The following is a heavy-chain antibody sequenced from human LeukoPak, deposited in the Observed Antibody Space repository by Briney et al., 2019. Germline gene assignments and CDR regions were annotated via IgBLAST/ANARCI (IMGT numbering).Heavy chain of an antibody. Sequence: SQTLSPTCTVSGGSISSSSYYWGWIRQPPGKGLEWIGSIYYSGSTYYNPSLKSRVTISVDTSKNQFSLKLSSVTAADTAVYYCASRTKLGPGEDAFDIWGQGTMVTVSS. D-gene: IGHD3-10*01. V-gene: IGHV4-39*01. J-gene: IGHJ3*02. CDR2: IYYSGST. CDR3: ASRTKLGPGEDAFDI. CDR1: GGSISSSSYY.